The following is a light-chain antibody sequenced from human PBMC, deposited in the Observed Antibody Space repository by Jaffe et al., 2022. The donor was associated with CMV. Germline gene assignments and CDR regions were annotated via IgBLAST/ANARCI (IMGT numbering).Light chain of an antibody. CDR3: QQFNNWPFT. Sequence: ERVMTQSPATLSVSPGEGATLSCRASQSVSGNLAWYQQKPGQSPRLLIYGASNRATGVPARFSGSGSGTDFTLTISSLQSEDVAIYYCQQFNNWPFTFGPGTKVDIK. CDR1: QSVSGN. J-gene: IGKJ3*01. CDR2: GAS. V-gene: IGKV3-15*01.